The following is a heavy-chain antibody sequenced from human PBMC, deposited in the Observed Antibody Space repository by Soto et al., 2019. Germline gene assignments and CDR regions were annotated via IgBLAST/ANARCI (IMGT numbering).Heavy chain of an antibody. CDR3: ARDVSSSGNYDFWSGPRRFDY. J-gene: IGHJ4*02. V-gene: IGHV1-2*02. CDR1: GYTFTGYY. D-gene: IGHD3-3*01. CDR2: INPNSGGT. Sequence: GASVKVSCKASGYTFTGYYVHWVRQAPGQGLEWMGWINPNSGGTNYAQKFQGRVTMTRDTSISTAYMELSRLRSDDTAVYYCARDVSSSGNYDFWSGPRRFDYWGQGTLVTVSS.